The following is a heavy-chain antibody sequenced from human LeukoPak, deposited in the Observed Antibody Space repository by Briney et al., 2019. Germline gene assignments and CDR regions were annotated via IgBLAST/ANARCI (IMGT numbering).Heavy chain of an antibody. CDR3: ATLEWGPEY. J-gene: IGHJ4*02. V-gene: IGHV3-23*01. CDR1: GFTFSSYA. Sequence: GGCLRLSCAASGFTFSSYAMSWVRQAPGKGLEWVSAISGSGGSTYYADSVRGRFTISRDNAKNSLFLEMDSLRAEDTAVYHCATLEWGPEYWGPGTLVTVSS. D-gene: IGHD3-3*01. CDR2: ISGSGGST.